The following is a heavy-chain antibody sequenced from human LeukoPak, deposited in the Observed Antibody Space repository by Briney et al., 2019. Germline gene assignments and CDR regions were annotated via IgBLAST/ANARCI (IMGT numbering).Heavy chain of an antibody. Sequence: GGSLRLSCAASGFTLSSYSMNWVRQAPGKGLEWISYISTSSSTISYADSVKGRFTTSRDNANNSLYLQMNSLRAEDTAIYFCARKGLAVAAGLDYWGQGTLVTVSS. CDR2: ISTSSSTI. D-gene: IGHD6-19*01. CDR3: ARKGLAVAAGLDY. CDR1: GFTLSSYS. J-gene: IGHJ4*02. V-gene: IGHV3-48*01.